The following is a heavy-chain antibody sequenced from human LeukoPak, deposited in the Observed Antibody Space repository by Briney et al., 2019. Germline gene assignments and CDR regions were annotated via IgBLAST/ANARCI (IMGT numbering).Heavy chain of an antibody. CDR1: GFTFSSYG. CDR2: IRFDGSNK. CDR3: ARAPRSGSYYNCFDY. V-gene: IGHV3-33*01. Sequence: GGSLRLSCAASGFTFSSYGMHWVRQAPGKGLEWVAVIRFDGSNKYYADSMKGRFTISRDNSKNTLYLQMNSLRAEDTAVYYCARAPRSGSYYNCFDYWGQGTLVTVSS. D-gene: IGHD3-10*01. J-gene: IGHJ4*02.